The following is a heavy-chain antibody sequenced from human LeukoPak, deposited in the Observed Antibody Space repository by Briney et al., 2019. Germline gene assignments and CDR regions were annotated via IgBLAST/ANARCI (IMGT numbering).Heavy chain of an antibody. Sequence: DPGGSLRLSCSASGFTFSGSAMHWVRQASGKGLEWVGRIRTKANSYATAYAASVKGRFTISRDDSKNTAYLQMNSLKTEDTAVYYCTRHSGTTNDAFYVWGQGTMVTVSS. D-gene: IGHD1-1*01. CDR1: GFTFSGSA. V-gene: IGHV3-73*01. CDR2: IRTKANSYAT. CDR3: TRHSGTTNDAFYV. J-gene: IGHJ3*01.